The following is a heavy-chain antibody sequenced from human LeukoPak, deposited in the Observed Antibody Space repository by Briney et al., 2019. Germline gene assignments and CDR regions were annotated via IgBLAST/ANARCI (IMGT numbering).Heavy chain of an antibody. CDR2: INHSGST. CDR1: GGSFSGYY. CDR3: ARGRRLQYDYSGIFDY. V-gene: IGHV4-34*01. D-gene: IGHD4-11*01. J-gene: IGHJ4*02. Sequence: SETLSLTCAVYGGSFSGYYWSWIRQPPGKGLEWIGEINHSGSTNYNPSLKSRVTISVDTSKNQFSLKLSSVTAADTAVYYCARGRRLQYDYSGIFDYWGQGTLVTVSS.